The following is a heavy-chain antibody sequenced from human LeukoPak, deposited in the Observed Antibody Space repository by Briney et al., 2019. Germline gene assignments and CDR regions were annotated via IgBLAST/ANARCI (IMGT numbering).Heavy chain of an antibody. Sequence: SSETLSLTCAVYGESITAYYWTRIRQPPGKRLEWIGEVRHSGSTNYNPSLKSRVTMSVDMSKNQFSLMLTSVTAADTAVYYCVRGPEGYGENFDYWGQGTLVTVSS. D-gene: IGHD5-18*01. CDR2: VRHSGST. CDR3: VRGPEGYGENFDY. V-gene: IGHV4-34*01. J-gene: IGHJ4*02. CDR1: GESITAYY.